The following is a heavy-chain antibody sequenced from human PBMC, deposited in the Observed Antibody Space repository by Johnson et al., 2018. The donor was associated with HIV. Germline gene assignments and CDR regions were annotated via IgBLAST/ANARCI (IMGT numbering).Heavy chain of an antibody. Sequence: VQVVESGGGLVQPGGSLRLSCAASGFTVSSNYMTWVRQAPGKGLEWVSYISSSGSTIYYADSVKGRFTISRDNAKNSLYLQMNSLRAEDTEVYYCAKDQWSISWTNDALYFWAKGQWSPSLQ. CDR1: GFTVSSNY. J-gene: IGHJ3*01. CDR2: ISSSGSTI. CDR3: AKDQWSISWTNDALYF. D-gene: IGHD6-13*01. V-gene: IGHV3-48*03.